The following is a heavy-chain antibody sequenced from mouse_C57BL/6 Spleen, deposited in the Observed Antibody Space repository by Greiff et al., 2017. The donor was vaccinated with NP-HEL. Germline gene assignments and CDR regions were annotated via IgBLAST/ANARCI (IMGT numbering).Heavy chain of an antibody. V-gene: IGHV1-82*01. CDR3: ATYSNYVYYFDY. Sequence: VKLQESGPELVKPGASVKISCKASGYAFRSSWMNWVKQRPGKGLEWIGRIYPGDGDNNYNGKVKGKATLPADKSSSTAYMQLSSLTSEDSAVYFCATYSNYVYYFDYWGQGTTLTVSS. J-gene: IGHJ2*01. CDR1: GYAFRSSW. D-gene: IGHD2-5*01. CDR2: IYPGDGDN.